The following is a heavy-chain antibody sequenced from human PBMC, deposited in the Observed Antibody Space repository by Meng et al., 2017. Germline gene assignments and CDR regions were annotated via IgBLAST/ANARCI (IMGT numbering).Heavy chain of an antibody. CDR1: GGSISSVDW. D-gene: IGHD6-19*01. J-gene: IGHJ4*02. CDR2: IYHGGNT. CDR3: ASWIYSCGWQ. Sequence: QLQLQGSCPGLVKPSGTLSLTCVVSGGSISSVDWLSWVRQPPGKGLEWIGDIYHGGNTNYNPSLKSRVTISIDKSKNQFSLKLSSVTAADTAVYYCASWIYSCGWQWGQGTLVTVSS. V-gene: IGHV4/OR15-8*02.